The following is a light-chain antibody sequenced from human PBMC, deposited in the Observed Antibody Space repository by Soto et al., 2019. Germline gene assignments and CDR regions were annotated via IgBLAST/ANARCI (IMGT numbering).Light chain of an antibody. CDR1: SGDIGSYNY. J-gene: IGLJ1*01. V-gene: IGLV2-14*01. CDR2: EVT. CDR3: SSYTNINTRACV. Sequence: QSALTQPASVSGSPGQSITISCTGTSGDIGSYNYVSWYQQHPGKAPKLIIYEVTDRPSGVSNRFSASKSGNTASLTISGLEAEDEDEDYCSSYTNINTRACVFGTGTKVTVL.